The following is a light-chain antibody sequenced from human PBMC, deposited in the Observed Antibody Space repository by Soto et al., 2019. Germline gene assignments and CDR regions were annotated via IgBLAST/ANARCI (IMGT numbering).Light chain of an antibody. CDR2: GAS. CDR1: QSVSSN. J-gene: IGKJ2*01. CDR3: QHYNNWPRT. V-gene: IGKV3-15*01. Sequence: EIVMTQSPATLSVSPGERATLSCRASQSVSSNLAWYQQKPGQAPRLLIYGASTRATGIPARFSGGGSGTEFTLTISSLQSEDFAVYYCQHYNNWPRTFGQGTKLEIK.